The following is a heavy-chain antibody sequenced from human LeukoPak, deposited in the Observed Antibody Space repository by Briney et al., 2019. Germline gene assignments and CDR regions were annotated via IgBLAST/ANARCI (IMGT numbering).Heavy chain of an antibody. Sequence: GGSLRLSCAASGFTSSSYAMHWVRQAPGKGLEWVAVISYDGSNKYYAGSVKGRFTISRDNSKNTLYLQMNSQRAEDTAVYYCARDLAAAGPFDYWGQGTLVTVSS. D-gene: IGHD6-13*01. V-gene: IGHV3-30*04. CDR3: ARDLAAAGPFDY. CDR1: GFTSSSYA. J-gene: IGHJ4*02. CDR2: ISYDGSNK.